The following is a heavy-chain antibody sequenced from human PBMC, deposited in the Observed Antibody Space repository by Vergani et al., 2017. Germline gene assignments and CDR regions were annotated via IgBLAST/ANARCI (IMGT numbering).Heavy chain of an antibody. D-gene: IGHD3-9*01. CDR1: GYSFYTYG. CDR3: AREPPLTGFFDY. Sequence: QVQLVQSGAEMKKPGASVKVSCKASGYSFYTYGISWVRQAPGQGLEWMGLISAYNGNTNYAQKFQGRVTMTRDTSTSTVYVEVTSLRSDDTAVYYCAREPPLTGFFDYWGQGTLVTVSS. V-gene: IGHV1-18*01. CDR2: ISAYNGNT. J-gene: IGHJ4*02.